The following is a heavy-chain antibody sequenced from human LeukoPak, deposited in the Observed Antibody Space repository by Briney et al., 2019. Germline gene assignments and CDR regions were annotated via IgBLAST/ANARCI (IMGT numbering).Heavy chain of an antibody. V-gene: IGHV3-30*18. D-gene: IGHD2-21*01. CDR2: LVYDGFYK. CDR3: AKDLIARVRGSHMDV. Sequence: GGSLRLSWAASGFRFSKYDMHWVRQAPGKGLEWVALLVYDGFYKYYADSVKGRFTISRDDSTNTVYLHLSSLRAEDTAVYYCAKDLIARVRGSHMDVWGQGTRVIVSS. CDR1: GFRFSKYD. J-gene: IGHJ6*02.